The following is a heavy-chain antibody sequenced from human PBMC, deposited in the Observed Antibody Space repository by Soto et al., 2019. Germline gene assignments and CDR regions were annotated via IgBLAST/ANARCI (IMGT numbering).Heavy chain of an antibody. V-gene: IGHV1-2*02. J-gene: IGHJ6*02. CDR1: GYTFTGYY. D-gene: IGHD1-26*01. Sequence: EASVKVSCKASGYTFTGYYMHWVRQAPGQGLEWMGWINPNSGGTNYAQKFQGRVTMTRDTSISTAYMELSRLRSDDTAVYYCARLWELLDYYYGMDVWGQGTTVTVSS. CDR3: ARLWELLDYYYGMDV. CDR2: INPNSGGT.